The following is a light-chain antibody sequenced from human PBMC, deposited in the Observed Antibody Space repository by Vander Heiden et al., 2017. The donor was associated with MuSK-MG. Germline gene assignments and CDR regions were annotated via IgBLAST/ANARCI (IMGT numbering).Light chain of an antibody. V-gene: IGKV1-13*02. J-gene: IGKJ4*01. CDR2: DAS. Sequence: IQWSQSPASLSASVGDRVTITCRASQGVSSALAWYQQRPGRAPDLLIYDASSLESGVPSRFSGSGSGTHFTLIISSLQPEDSATYYCQQFKSYPLTFGGGTKVEIK. CDR1: QGVSSA. CDR3: QQFKSYPLT.